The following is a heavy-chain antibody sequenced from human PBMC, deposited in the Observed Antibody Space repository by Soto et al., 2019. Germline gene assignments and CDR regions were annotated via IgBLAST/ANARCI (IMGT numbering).Heavy chain of an antibody. D-gene: IGHD2-2*01. V-gene: IGHV4-39*01. CDR3: ARREAYCSSSSCYANWFDP. CDR2: VYYSGST. CDR1: GGSISSSSYY. J-gene: IGHJ5*02. Sequence: SETLSLTCTVSGGSISSSSYYWGWIRQPPGKGLEWVASVYYSGSTHYNPSLQSRVTISVDTPKNQFSLRLSSVTAADTAVYYCARREAYCSSSSCYANWFDPWGQGTLVTVSS.